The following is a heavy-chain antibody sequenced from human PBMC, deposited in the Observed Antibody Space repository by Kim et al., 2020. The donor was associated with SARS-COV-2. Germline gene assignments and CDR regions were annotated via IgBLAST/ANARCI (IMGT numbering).Heavy chain of an antibody. J-gene: IGHJ6*02. V-gene: IGHV3-23*01. CDR1: GFTFSSFA. Sequence: GGSLRLSCAASGFTFSSFAMSWVRQTPGKGLQWVSSISDSGDNTHYADAEKGRFTISRDNSKNMLYLQMNSLRAEDTAVYFCAKDFGYCSSSVCYPPYGMDVWGPGTSVTVSS. D-gene: IGHD2-2*03. CDR2: ISDSGDNT. CDR3: AKDFGYCSSSVCYPPYGMDV.